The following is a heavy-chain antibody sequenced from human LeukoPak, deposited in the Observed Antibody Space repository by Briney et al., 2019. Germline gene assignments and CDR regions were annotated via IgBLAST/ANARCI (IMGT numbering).Heavy chain of an antibody. V-gene: IGHV1-8*03. Sequence: ASVKVSFKASGYTFTSYDIYWVRQATGQGLEWMGWMNPNSGNTGYAQKFQGRVTIIMNTSISTAYMELSSLRFEDTAVYYCARGDRDYDILTGYSKRWFDPWGQGTLVTVSS. CDR1: GYTFTSYD. J-gene: IGHJ5*02. CDR3: ARGDRDYDILTGYSKRWFDP. D-gene: IGHD3-9*01. CDR2: MNPNSGNT.